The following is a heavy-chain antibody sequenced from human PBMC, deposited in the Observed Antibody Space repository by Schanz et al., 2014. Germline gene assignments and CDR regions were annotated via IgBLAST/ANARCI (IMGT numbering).Heavy chain of an antibody. J-gene: IGHJ4*02. Sequence: EVQLVESGGELIQPGGSLRLSCEASGFTFSRYWMHWVRQAPGKGLEWVSRLNFDETYTSYADSVKGRFTISRDNAKNTVYLQMTSLRVEDTAVYYRARGGADSAMAHEYWGRGTLVTVSS. D-gene: IGHD5-18*01. CDR3: ARGGADSAMAHEY. CDR1: GFTFSRYW. V-gene: IGHV3-74*01. CDR2: LNFDETYT.